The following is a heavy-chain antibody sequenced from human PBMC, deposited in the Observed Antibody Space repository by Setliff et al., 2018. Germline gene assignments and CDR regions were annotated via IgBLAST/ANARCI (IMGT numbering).Heavy chain of an antibody. D-gene: IGHD3-3*01. J-gene: IGHJ4*02. V-gene: IGHV4-39*07. CDR3: ARRSTYYNFWSGYWGY. Sequence: TLSLTCTVSGGSISSSSYYWGWIRQPPGKGLEWIGSIYYSGSTYYNPSLKSRVTISVDTSKNQFSLKLSSVTAADTAVYYCARRSTYYNFWSGYWGYWGQGTLVTVSS. CDR1: GGSISSSSYY. CDR2: IYYSGST.